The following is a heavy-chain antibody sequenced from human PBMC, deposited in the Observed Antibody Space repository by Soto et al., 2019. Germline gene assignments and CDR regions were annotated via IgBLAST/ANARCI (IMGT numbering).Heavy chain of an antibody. Sequence: PGGSLRLSCVASGLPVAGSYMAWVRQAPGKGLEWASVIYNDGTTYYSQSVEGRFTISRDTSKNTLYLQMDRLRDEDTAVYYCVRPLPSGQTHARDVWGQGTTVTGS. J-gene: IGHJ6*02. CDR1: GLPVAGSY. V-gene: IGHV3-53*01. CDR2: IYNDGTT. CDR3: VRPLPSGQTHARDV. D-gene: IGHD3-10*01.